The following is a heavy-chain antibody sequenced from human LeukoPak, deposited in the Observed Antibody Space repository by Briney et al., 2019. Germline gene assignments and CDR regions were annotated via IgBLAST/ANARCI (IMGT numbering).Heavy chain of an antibody. J-gene: IGHJ4*02. CDR2: ISYDINNK. Sequence: GGSLRLSCAASGFSFPNYAMHWVRQAPGKGLGWVAVISYDINNKYHADSVKGRFAISRDNSRDTLYLQMNSLRPEDTAVYHCARGTGDTSSWFHDYWGQGTLVTVSS. CDR3: ARGTGDTSSWFHDY. CDR1: GFSFPNYA. D-gene: IGHD6-13*01. V-gene: IGHV3-30*09.